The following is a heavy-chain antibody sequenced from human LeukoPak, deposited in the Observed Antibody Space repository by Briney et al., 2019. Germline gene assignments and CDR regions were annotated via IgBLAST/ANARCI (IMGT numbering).Heavy chain of an antibody. Sequence: GGSLRLSCEASGFTFSSYDMYWVRQPSGKGLEWVSSIGAAGDTYYPDSVKGRFTTSRENGRNPLYLQMNSLRVGDTAVYFCVRGIIGTSYDYIWGRYRPYYFDYWGQGIQVTVSS. D-gene: IGHD3-16*02. CDR1: GFTFSSYD. CDR2: IGAAGDT. V-gene: IGHV3-13*01. CDR3: VRGIIGTSYDYIWGRYRPYYFDY. J-gene: IGHJ4*02.